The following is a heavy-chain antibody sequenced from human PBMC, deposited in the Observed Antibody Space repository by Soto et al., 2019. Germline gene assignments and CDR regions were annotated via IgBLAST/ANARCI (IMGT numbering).Heavy chain of an antibody. V-gene: IGHV4-30-2*01. CDR1: GGSISSGGYS. J-gene: IGHJ6*02. CDR3: AREAGTTGMDV. CDR2: IYHSGST. D-gene: IGHD1-7*01. Sequence: QLQLQESGSGLVKPSQTLSLTCAVSGGSISSGGYSWSWIRQPPGKALEWIGYIYHSGSTYYNPSLKSRVTISVGRSKNQFSLKLSSVTAADTAVYYCAREAGTTGMDVWGQGTTVTVSS.